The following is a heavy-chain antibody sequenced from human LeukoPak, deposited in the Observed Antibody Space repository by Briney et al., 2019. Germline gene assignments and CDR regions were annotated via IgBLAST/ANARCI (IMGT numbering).Heavy chain of an antibody. CDR1: GFTFSSYA. V-gene: IGHV3-64*04. CDR3: AKALTFYSGSYDY. Sequence: GGSLRLSCSASGFTFSSYAMHWVRQAPGKGLEYVSDISANGGDTKYADSVKGRFTISRDNSKNTLYLQMNSLRAEDTAVYYCAKALTFYSGSYDYWGQGTLVTVSS. J-gene: IGHJ4*02. D-gene: IGHD1-26*01. CDR2: ISANGGDT.